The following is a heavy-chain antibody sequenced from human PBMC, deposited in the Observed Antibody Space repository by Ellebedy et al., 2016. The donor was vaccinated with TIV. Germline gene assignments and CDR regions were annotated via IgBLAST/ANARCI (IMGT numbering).Heavy chain of an antibody. Sequence: GESLKISCEVSGFTFSRYGMQWVRQAPGMGLEGVAVISFDGSRKDYAETVKGRFTISRDNFKNTLFLQMNSLRTDDTAVYYCTRDRRAYCGGDCPNWFDPWGQGTLVTVSS. CDR3: TRDRRAYCGGDCPNWFDP. CDR2: ISFDGSRK. J-gene: IGHJ5*02. D-gene: IGHD2-21*02. V-gene: IGHV3-30*03. CDR1: GFTFSRYG.